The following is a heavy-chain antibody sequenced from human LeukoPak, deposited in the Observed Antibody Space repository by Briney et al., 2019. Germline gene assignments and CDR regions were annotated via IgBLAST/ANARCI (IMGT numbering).Heavy chain of an antibody. Sequence: GGSLRLSCAASGFTFSSYEMNWVRQAPGKGLEWVSYISSSGSTIYYADSVKGRFTISRDNAKNSLYLQMNSLRAEDTAVYYCARVDYSNYVQLFDPWGQGTLVTVSS. CDR3: ARVDYSNYVQLFDP. J-gene: IGHJ5*02. CDR2: ISSSGSTI. D-gene: IGHD4-11*01. CDR1: GFTFSSYE. V-gene: IGHV3-48*03.